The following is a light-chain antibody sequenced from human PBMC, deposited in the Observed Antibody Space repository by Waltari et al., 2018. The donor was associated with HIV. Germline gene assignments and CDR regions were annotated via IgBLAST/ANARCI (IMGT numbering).Light chain of an antibody. CDR3: CSYTTTSASV. CDR2: EVS. Sequence: QSALTQPASVSGSPGQSLTISCIGTSSDVGSYDIVSWYQQHPGKAPEVIIYEVSKRPSGLSNRFSGSKSGNTASLTISGLQAEDEADYYCCSYTTTSASVFGGGTKLTVL. V-gene: IGLV2-23*02. J-gene: IGLJ3*02. CDR1: SSDVGSYDI.